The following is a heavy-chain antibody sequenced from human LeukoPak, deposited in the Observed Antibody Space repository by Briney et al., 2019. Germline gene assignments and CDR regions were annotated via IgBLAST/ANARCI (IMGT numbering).Heavy chain of an antibody. CDR2: IYHSGST. D-gene: IGHD5-18*01. CDR3: ARLRGYSYDILHFDY. J-gene: IGHJ4*02. Sequence: SETLSLTCTVSGGSISSGGYYWSWIRQPPGKGLEWIGYIYHSGSTYYNPTLRSRVTISVDRSKNQFSLKLSSVTAADTAVYYCARLRGYSYDILHFDYWGQGTLVTVSS. CDR1: GGSISSGGYY. V-gene: IGHV4-30-2*01.